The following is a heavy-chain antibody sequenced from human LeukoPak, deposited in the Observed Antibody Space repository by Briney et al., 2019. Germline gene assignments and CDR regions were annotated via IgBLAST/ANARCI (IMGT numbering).Heavy chain of an antibody. V-gene: IGHV4-34*01. Sequence: SETLSLTCAVYGESFSGYYWSWIRQPPGKGLEWIGSIYHSGRTHYNPSLKSRVIISVDTSKNQFSLKLSSVTAADTAVYYCARSPEARRWRGYNWFDPWGQGTLVTVSS. J-gene: IGHJ5*02. D-gene: IGHD4-23*01. CDR2: IYHSGRT. CDR1: GESFSGYY. CDR3: ARSPEARRWRGYNWFDP.